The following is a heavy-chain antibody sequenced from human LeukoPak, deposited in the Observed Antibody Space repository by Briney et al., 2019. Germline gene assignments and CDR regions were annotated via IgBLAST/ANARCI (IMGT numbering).Heavy chain of an antibody. J-gene: IGHJ4*02. D-gene: IGHD3-10*01. CDR1: GFTFSSYG. Sequence: GGSLRLSCAASGFTFSSYGIHWVRQAPGKGLEWVTFIGYDGRNKYYADSVKGRFTISRDNTKNTLYLQMNSLRAEDTAVYYCAKDNAYYYADYWGQGTLVTVSS. CDR2: IGYDGRNK. V-gene: IGHV3-30*02. CDR3: AKDNAYYYADY.